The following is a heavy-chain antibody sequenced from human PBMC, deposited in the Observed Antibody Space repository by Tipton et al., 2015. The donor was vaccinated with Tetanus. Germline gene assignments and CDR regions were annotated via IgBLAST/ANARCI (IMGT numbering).Heavy chain of an antibody. D-gene: IGHD2-15*01. CDR3: ARQDCSGGSCSLDV. V-gene: IGHV5-51*01. Sequence: QLVQSGAEVKKSGESLKISCKGSGYSFTSKWNGWVRQMPGKGLEWMGIVYPGDSDPGYSPSFQGQVTISADKSISAAYLQWSSLKASDTGIYYCARQDCSGGSCSLDVWGQGTTVTVSS. J-gene: IGHJ6*02. CDR1: GYSFTSKW. CDR2: VYPGDSDP.